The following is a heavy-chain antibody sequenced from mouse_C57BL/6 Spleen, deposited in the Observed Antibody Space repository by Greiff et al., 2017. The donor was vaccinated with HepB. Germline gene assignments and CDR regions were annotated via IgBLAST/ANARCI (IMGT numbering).Heavy chain of an antibody. J-gene: IGHJ1*03. V-gene: IGHV1-15*01. CDR1: GYTFTDYE. D-gene: IGHD2-3*01. Sequence: VQLQQSGAELVRPGASVTLSCKASGYTFTDYEMHWVKQTPVHGLEWIGAIDPETGGTAYNQKFKGKAILTADKSSSTAYMELRSLTSEDSAVYYCTRRGLGYFYWYFDVWGTGTTVTVSS. CDR2: IDPETGGT. CDR3: TRRGLGYFYWYFDV.